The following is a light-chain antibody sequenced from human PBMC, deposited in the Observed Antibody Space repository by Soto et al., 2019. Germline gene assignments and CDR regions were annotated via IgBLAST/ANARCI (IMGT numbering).Light chain of an antibody. CDR2: DAS. CDR3: QQRRNWPPIT. Sequence: IVLTQSPATLSLSPGERATLSCRASQSVSSYLAWYQQKPGQAPRLLIYDASNRATGIPARFSGSGSGTDFTRPISSLEPEDFAVYYCQQRRNWPPITFGQGTRLEIK. V-gene: IGKV3-11*01. CDR1: QSVSSY. J-gene: IGKJ5*01.